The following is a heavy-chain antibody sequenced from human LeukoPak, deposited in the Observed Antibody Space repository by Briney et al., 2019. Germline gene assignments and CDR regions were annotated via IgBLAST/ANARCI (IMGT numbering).Heavy chain of an antibody. Sequence: KPSETLSLTCAVYGGSFSGYYWSWIRQPPGKGLEWIGEINHSGSTNYNPSLKSRVTISVDTSKNQFSLKLSSVTAADTAVYYCARGRWLVFDHWGQGTLVTVSS. CDR2: INHSGST. CDR3: ARGRWLVFDH. J-gene: IGHJ4*02. V-gene: IGHV4-34*01. D-gene: IGHD6-19*01. CDR1: GGSFSGYY.